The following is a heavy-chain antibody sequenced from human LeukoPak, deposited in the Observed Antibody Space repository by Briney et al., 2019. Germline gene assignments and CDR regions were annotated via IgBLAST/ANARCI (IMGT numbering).Heavy chain of an antibody. D-gene: IGHD6-13*01. V-gene: IGHV3-9*01. CDR3: AKDIFGYSSSRAIDY. J-gene: IGHJ4*02. Sequence: GRSLRLSCAASGFTFDDYAMQWVRQAPGKGLERVSGLTWNSGSVAYADSVKGRFTISRDNAKNSLYLQMNSLRAEDTALYYCAKDIFGYSSSRAIDYWGQGTLVTVSS. CDR2: LTWNSGSV. CDR1: GFTFDDYA.